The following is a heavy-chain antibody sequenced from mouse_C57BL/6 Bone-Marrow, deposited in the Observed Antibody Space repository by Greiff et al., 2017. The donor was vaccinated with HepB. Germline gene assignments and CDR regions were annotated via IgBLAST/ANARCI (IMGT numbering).Heavy chain of an antibody. CDR3: ARPHYGSSKDWYFDV. V-gene: IGHV5-15*01. CDR2: ISNLAYSI. D-gene: IGHD1-1*01. J-gene: IGHJ1*03. CDR1: GFTFSDYG. Sequence: DVQLVESGGGLVQPGGSLKLSCAASGFTFSDYGMAWVRQAPRKGPEWVAFISNLAYSIYYADTVTGRFTISRENAKNTLYLEMSSLRSEDTAMYYCARPHYGSSKDWYFDVWGTGTTVTVSS.